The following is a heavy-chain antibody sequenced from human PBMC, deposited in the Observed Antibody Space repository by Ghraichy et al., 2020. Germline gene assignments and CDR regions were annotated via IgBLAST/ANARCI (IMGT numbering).Heavy chain of an antibody. D-gene: IGHD6-6*01. CDR1: GGTFSSYA. CDR3: ARRRGIAARENPSPHIKYYYYYGMDV. Sequence: SVKVSCKASGGTFSSYAISWVRQAPGQGLEWMGGIIPIFGTANYAQKFQGRVTITADESTSTAYMELSSLRSEDTAVYYCARRRGIAARENPSPHIKYYYYYGMDVWGQGTTVTVSS. CDR2: IIPIFGTA. V-gene: IGHV1-69*13. J-gene: IGHJ6*02.